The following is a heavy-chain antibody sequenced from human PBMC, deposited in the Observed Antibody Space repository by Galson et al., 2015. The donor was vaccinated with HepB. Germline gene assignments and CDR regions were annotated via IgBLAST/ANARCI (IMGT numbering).Heavy chain of an antibody. D-gene: IGHD2-2*01. V-gene: IGHV3-7*01. J-gene: IGHJ5*02. CDR2: INKDGSEK. Sequence: SLRLSCAASGFTFSNHWMSWVRQAPGKGLEWVANINKDGSEKYYVDSVKGRFTISRDNAKNSMYLQMNFLRAEDTAVYYCARDNVVPGGGDWFDPWGQGTLVTVSS. CDR1: GFTFSNHW. CDR3: ARDNVVPGGGDWFDP.